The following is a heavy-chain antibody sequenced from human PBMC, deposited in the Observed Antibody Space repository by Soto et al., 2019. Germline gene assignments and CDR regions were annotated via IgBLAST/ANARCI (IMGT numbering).Heavy chain of an antibody. V-gene: IGHV4-34*01. Sequence: SQTLSLTYAVYGESFIGYYGSWIRQPPGKGLEWIGEINHSGSTNYNPSLKSRVTISVDTSKNQFSLKLSSVTAADTAVYYCARGPFDTRYSPTAARRGHYYYYMDVWGKGTTVTVSS. CDR1: GESFIGYY. J-gene: IGHJ6*03. CDR3: ARGPFDTRYSPTAARRGHYYYYMDV. CDR2: INHSGST. D-gene: IGHD6-6*01.